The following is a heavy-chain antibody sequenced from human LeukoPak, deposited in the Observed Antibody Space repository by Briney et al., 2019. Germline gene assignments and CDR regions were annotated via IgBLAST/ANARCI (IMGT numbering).Heavy chain of an antibody. Sequence: GGSLRLSCAASGFTFSSSWMSWVRQAPGKGLEWVANIKQDGSEKYYVDSVKGRFTISRDNAKNSLYLQMNSLRDEDTAVYYCVRDKVGFDYWGQGTLVTVSS. CDR3: VRDKVGFDY. CDR1: GFTFSSSW. J-gene: IGHJ4*02. CDR2: IKQDGSEK. V-gene: IGHV3-7*03.